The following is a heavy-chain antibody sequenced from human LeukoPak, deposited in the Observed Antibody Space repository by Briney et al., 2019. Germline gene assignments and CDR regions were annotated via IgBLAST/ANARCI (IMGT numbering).Heavy chain of an antibody. Sequence: GGSLRLSCAASGFTFSRYWMSWVRQARGRGLEWVANIKQDGSEKYYVDSVKGRFTISRDNAKNSLYLQMNSLRAEDTAVYYCTRNKIYYYYMDVWGKGTTVTVSS. V-gene: IGHV3-7*01. CDR3: TRNKIYYYYMDV. J-gene: IGHJ6*03. CDR2: IKQDGSEK. CDR1: GFTFSRYW.